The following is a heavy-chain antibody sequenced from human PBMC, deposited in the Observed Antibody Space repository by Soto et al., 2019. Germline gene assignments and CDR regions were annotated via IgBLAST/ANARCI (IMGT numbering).Heavy chain of an antibody. CDR3: ARDSFVLY. V-gene: IGHV3-66*01. J-gene: IGHJ4*02. D-gene: IGHD3-10*02. Sequence: GGSLRLSCAASGFSINNNYMNWVRQAPGKGLEWVSLIYGDGRTFYADSVKGRFTISRDSSRNALYLQMNSLRAEDSAVYYCARDSFVLYWGPGTLVTVSS. CDR1: GFSINNNY. CDR2: IYGDGRT.